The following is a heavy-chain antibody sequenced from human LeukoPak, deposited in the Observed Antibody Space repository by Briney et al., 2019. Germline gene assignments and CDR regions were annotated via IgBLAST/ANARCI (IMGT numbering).Heavy chain of an antibody. CDR1: GFTFSSYA. J-gene: IGHJ4*02. D-gene: IGHD4-17*01. V-gene: IGHV3-30*14. CDR2: ISFDGSNK. CDR3: VFAAYGDYKYFDY. Sequence: GGSLRLSCAASGFTFSSYAMHWVRQAPGKGLEWVAVISFDGSNKYYADSVKGRFTISRDNSKNTLYLQMNSLRAEDTAVYYCVFAAYGDYKYFDYWGQGTLVTVSS.